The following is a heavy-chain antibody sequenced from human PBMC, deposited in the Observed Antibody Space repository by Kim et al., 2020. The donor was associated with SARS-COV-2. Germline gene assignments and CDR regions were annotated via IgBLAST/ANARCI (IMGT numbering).Heavy chain of an antibody. D-gene: IGHD4-17*01. CDR1: GFTFSSYG. Sequence: GGSLRLSCAASGFTFSSYGMHWVRQAPGKGLEWVAVISYDGSNKYYADSVKGRFTISRDNSKNTLYLQMNSLRAEDTAVYYCATEDYGDYARYYYYGMDVWGQGTTVTVSS. CDR3: ATEDYGDYARYYYYGMDV. CDR2: ISYDGSNK. J-gene: IGHJ6*02. V-gene: IGHV3-33*05.